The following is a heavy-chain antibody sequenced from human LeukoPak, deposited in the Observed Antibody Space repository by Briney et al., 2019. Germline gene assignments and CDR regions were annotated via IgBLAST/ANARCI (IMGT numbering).Heavy chain of an antibody. D-gene: IGHD3-9*01. CDR2: IYASGST. CDR3: ARIDILTGYPLDY. Sequence: PSETLSLTCIVSGGSISSRYWNSIRQPAGKGREGIGRIYASGSTKYNPSPKSRVTISVDTSKNQFSLRLSSVPAADTAVYYCARIDILTGYPLDYWGQGTLVTVSS. CDR1: GGSISSRY. V-gene: IGHV4-4*07. J-gene: IGHJ4*02.